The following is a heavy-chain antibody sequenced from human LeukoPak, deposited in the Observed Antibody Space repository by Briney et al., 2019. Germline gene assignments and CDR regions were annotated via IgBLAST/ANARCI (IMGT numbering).Heavy chain of an antibody. CDR1: GFTVSSSY. V-gene: IGHV3-53*05. CDR2: IYSEGTT. Sequence: GSLRLSCTGSGFTVSSSYMSWVRRAPGKGLEWVSLIYSEGTTYYADSVKGRFTISRDNSKNTLYLQMGSLRAENMAVYYCARGVMFCGGDCYSAPTDAFDIWGQGTMVTVSS. J-gene: IGHJ3*02. D-gene: IGHD2-21*02. CDR3: ARGVMFCGGDCYSAPTDAFDI.